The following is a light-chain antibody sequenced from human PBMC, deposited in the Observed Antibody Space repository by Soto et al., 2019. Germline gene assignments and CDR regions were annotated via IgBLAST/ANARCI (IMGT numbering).Light chain of an antibody. Sequence: DIQMTQSPSSLSASVGERVTITCRASQSISSYLNWYQQKPGKGPKLLIYAASSLQSGVPSRFSGSGSGTDFTLTISSLQLEDFVTYYCQQTYSMPTFGQGTKVEFK. J-gene: IGKJ1*01. CDR2: AAS. CDR3: QQTYSMPT. V-gene: IGKV1-39*01. CDR1: QSISSY.